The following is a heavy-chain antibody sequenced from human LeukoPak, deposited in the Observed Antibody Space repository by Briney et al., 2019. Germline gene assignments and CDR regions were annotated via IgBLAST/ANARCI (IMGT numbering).Heavy chain of an antibody. CDR3: ARTNGDWAFDI. D-gene: IGHD4-17*01. J-gene: IGHJ3*02. Sequence: SETLSLTCTVSGGSISSSSYYWGWIRQPPGKGLEWIGSIYYSGSTYYNPSLKSRVTISVDTSKNQFSLKLSSVTTADTAVYYCARTNGDWAFDIWGQGTMVTVSS. V-gene: IGHV4-39*01. CDR2: IYYSGST. CDR1: GGSISSSSYY.